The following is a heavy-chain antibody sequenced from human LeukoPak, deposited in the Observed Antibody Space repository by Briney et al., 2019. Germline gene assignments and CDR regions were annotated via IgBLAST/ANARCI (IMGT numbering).Heavy chain of an antibody. CDR3: AKDEGPNPDWFDY. J-gene: IGHJ4*02. CDR2: ISGSGGST. Sequence: PGGSLRVSCAASGFTFRNYAMTWVRQAPGKGLEWVSSISGSGGSTFYAVSVKGRFTISRDNSKNTLYLQMNSLRVEGTAVYYCAKDEGPNPDWFDYWGQGTLVTVSS. D-gene: IGHD3-9*01. V-gene: IGHV3-23*01. CDR1: GFTFRNYA.